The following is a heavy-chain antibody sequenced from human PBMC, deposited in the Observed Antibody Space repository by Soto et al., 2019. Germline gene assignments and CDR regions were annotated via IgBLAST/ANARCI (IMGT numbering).Heavy chain of an antibody. CDR1: GFTFTRYS. J-gene: IGHJ4*02. CDR3: ARESEDLTSNFDY. Sequence: GGSLRLSCAASGFTFTRYSMSWVRQAPGKGPEWVSSISSTTHYIYYADSMRGRFTISRDNAKNAVYLEMNSLRAEDTAVYYCARESEDLTSNFDYWGQGTLVTVSS. CDR2: ISSTTHYI. V-gene: IGHV3-21*06.